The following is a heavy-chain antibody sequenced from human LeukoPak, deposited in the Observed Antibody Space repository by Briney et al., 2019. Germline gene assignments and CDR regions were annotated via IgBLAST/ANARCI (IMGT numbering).Heavy chain of an antibody. J-gene: IGHJ4*02. CDR2: FDPEDGET. CDR3: ATPQDYYDSSGYWTYYFDY. Sequence: ASVKVSCKVSGYTLTELSMHWVRQAPGKGLEWMGGFDPEDGETIYAQEFQGRVTMTEDTSTDTAYMELSSLRSEDTAVYYCATPQDYYDSSGYWTYYFDYWGQGTLVTVSS. D-gene: IGHD3-22*01. CDR1: GYTLTELS. V-gene: IGHV1-24*01.